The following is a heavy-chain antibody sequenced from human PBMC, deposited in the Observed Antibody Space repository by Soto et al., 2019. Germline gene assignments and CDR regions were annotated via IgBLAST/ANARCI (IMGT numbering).Heavy chain of an antibody. Sequence: QVQLQESGPGLVKPSQTLSLTCTVSGGSISSGDNYWSWIRQPPGKGLEWIGHIYYSGSTYYNPSLKSRVTISVDTSKNQFSLKLSSVTAADTAVYYCASARGYIYAYKWFDPWGQGTLVTVSS. CDR1: GGSISSGDNY. J-gene: IGHJ5*02. CDR3: ASARGYIYAYKWFDP. V-gene: IGHV4-30-4*01. CDR2: IYYSGST. D-gene: IGHD5-18*01.